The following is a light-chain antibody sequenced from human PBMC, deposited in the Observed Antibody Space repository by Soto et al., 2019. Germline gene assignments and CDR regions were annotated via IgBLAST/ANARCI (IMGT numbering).Light chain of an antibody. CDR3: SLYISGSTYV. J-gene: IGLJ1*01. CDR2: EVN. CDR1: SSDVGSYNR. V-gene: IGLV2-18*01. Sequence: QSALPQPPSVSGSPGQSVTISCTGTSSDVGSYNRLSWYQQPPGTAPKLIMYEVNTRPSGVPDRFSGSKSGGTASLTISGLQAEDEADYYCSLYISGSTYVFGTGTKVTVL.